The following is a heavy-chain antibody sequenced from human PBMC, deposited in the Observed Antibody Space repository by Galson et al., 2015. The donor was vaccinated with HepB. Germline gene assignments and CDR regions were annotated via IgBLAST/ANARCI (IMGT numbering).Heavy chain of an antibody. J-gene: IGHJ4*02. Sequence: SLRLSCEASGFNFADYAMHWVRQAPGKGLEWVSGISWDSGNIGYADSVKGRFTISRDNARNSLYLQMNSLRAEDTALYYCAKGDVDYWGQGTLVTVSS. CDR1: GFNFADYA. CDR2: ISWDSGNI. V-gene: IGHV3-9*01. CDR3: AKGDVDY.